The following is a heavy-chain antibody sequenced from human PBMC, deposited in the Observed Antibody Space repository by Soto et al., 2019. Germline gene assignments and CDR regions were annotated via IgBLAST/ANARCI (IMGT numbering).Heavy chain of an antibody. D-gene: IGHD3-16*01. CDR3: ARDNPRYYFDY. J-gene: IGHJ4*02. Sequence: QVQLVESGGGVVQPGRSLRLSCAASGFTFSSYGMHWVRQAPGKGLEWVAVIWYGGSNKYYADSVKGRFTISRDNSKNTLYLQMNSLRAEDTAVYYCARDNPRYYFDYWGQGTLVTVSS. CDR2: IWYGGSNK. CDR1: GFTFSSYG. V-gene: IGHV3-33*01.